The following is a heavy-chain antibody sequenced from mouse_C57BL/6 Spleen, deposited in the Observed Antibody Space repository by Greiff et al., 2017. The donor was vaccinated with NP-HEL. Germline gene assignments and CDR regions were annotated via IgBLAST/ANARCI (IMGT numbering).Heavy chain of an antibody. J-gene: IGHJ2*01. D-gene: IGHD1-2*01. Sequence: QVQLQQPGAELVKPGASVKMSCKASGYTFTSYWITWVKQRPGQGLEWIGDIYPGSGSTNYNEKFKSKATLTVDTSSSTAYMQLSSLTSEDSAVYYCARWSYGEDYIDYWGQGTTLTVSS. CDR2: IYPGSGST. V-gene: IGHV1-55*01. CDR3: ARWSYGEDYIDY. CDR1: GYTFTSYW.